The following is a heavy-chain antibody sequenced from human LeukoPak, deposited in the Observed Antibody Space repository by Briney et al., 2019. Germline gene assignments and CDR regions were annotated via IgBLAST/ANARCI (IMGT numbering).Heavy chain of an antibody. V-gene: IGHV3-7*01. J-gene: IGHJ3*02. D-gene: IGHD1-7*01. CDR2: IKQDGSEK. Sequence: GGSLRLSCAASGFTFSSYWMSWVRQAPGKGLEWVANIKQDGSEKYYVDSVKGRFTISRDNAKNSLYLQMNSLRAEDTAVYYCARADWNYDRTEGLDIWGQGTMVTVSS. CDR1: GFTFSSYW. CDR3: ARADWNYDRTEGLDI.